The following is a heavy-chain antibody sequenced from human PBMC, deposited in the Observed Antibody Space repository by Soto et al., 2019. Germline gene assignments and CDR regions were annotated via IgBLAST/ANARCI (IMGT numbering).Heavy chain of an antibody. V-gene: IGHV4-30-4*01. D-gene: IGHD3-9*01. J-gene: IGHJ6*02. Sequence: SETLSLTCTVSGGSISSGDYYWSWIRQPPGKGLEWIGYIYYSGSTYYNPSLKSRVTISVDTSKNQFSLKLSSVTAADTAVYYCARDHYVYDILTGYGYYYGMDVWGQGTTFTVSS. CDR1: GGSISSGDYY. CDR3: ARDHYVYDILTGYGYYYGMDV. CDR2: IYYSGST.